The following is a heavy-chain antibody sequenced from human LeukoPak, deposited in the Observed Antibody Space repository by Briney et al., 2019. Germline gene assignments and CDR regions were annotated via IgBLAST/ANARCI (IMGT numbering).Heavy chain of an antibody. V-gene: IGHV3-23*01. CDR2: ISGSGGST. CDR1: GFTFSSYA. D-gene: IGHD3-22*01. Sequence: GGSLRLSCAASGFTFSSYAMSWVRQAPGKGLEWVSAISGSGGSTYYADSVKGRFTISRDNAKNSLYLQMNSLRAEDTAVYYCARDGHDSSGYYWAWSFNLWGRGTLVTVSS. J-gene: IGHJ2*01. CDR3: ARDGHDSSGYYWAWSFNL.